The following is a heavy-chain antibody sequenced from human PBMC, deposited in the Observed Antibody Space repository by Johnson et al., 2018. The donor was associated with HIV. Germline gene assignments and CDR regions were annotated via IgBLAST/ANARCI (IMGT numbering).Heavy chain of an antibody. V-gene: IGHV3-30*04. CDR3: AREKPGTPRDALDI. CDR1: GFTFSNYA. J-gene: IGHJ3*02. CDR2: ISYDGSNK. Sequence: VQLVESGGGVVQPGRSLRLSCAASGFTFSNYAMSWVRQAPGKGLEWVTVISYDGSNKYYADSVKGRFTISRDNSKNTLYLQVNSLSDEDTAVYYCAREKPGTPRDALDIWGQGTMVTVSS.